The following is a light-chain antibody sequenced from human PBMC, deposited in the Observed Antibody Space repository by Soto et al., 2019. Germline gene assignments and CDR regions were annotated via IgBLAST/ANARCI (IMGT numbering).Light chain of an antibody. J-gene: IGKJ2*01. CDR2: KAS. V-gene: IGKV1-5*03. CDR1: QSISSW. Sequence: DIQMTQSPSTLSASVGDRVTITCRASQSISSWLAWYQQKPGKAPKLLIYKASSVESGVPSRFSGSGSGTEFNLTISSLQPDDFATYYCQQYNSYSGTFGQGTKLEIK. CDR3: QQYNSYSGT.